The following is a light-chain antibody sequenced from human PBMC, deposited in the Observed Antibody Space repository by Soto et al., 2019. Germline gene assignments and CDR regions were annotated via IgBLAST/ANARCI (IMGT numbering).Light chain of an antibody. CDR1: QSISNY. CDR3: QQSYGTLLT. V-gene: IGKV1-39*01. Sequence: DMEMTQSPSSLSASVGDRVTITCRASQSISNYLNWYQHKPGKVPKLLIYAASSLQSGVPTRFSGSGSGTDLTLTINSLQPEDFASYYCQQSYGTLLTFGGGTKIEIK. J-gene: IGKJ4*01. CDR2: AAS.